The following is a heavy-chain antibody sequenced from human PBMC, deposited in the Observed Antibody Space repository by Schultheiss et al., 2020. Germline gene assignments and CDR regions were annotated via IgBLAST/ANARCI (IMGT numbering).Heavy chain of an antibody. D-gene: IGHD7-27*01. CDR3: AKDDNGEALQG. CDR2: ISGSGGST. Sequence: GGSLRLSCAASGFTFSSYAMGWVRQAPGKGLEWVSAISGSGGSTYYADSVKGRFTISRDNSKNTLYLQMNSLRAEETAVYYCAKDDNGEALQGWGQGTLVTVSS. CDR1: GFTFSSYA. V-gene: IGHV3-23*01. J-gene: IGHJ4*02.